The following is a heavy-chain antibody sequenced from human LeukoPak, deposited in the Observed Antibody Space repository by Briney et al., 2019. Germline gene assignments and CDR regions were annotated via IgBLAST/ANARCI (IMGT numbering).Heavy chain of an antibody. D-gene: IGHD4-23*01. Sequence: ASVKVSCKASGYTFTSYGISWVRQAPGQGLEWMGWISAYNGNTNYAQKLQGRVTMTTDTSTSTAYMELRSLRSDDTAVYYCARVGGETTVATLSRWFDPWGQGTLVTVSS. J-gene: IGHJ5*02. CDR2: ISAYNGNT. CDR3: ARVGGETTVATLSRWFDP. CDR1: GYTFTSYG. V-gene: IGHV1-18*01.